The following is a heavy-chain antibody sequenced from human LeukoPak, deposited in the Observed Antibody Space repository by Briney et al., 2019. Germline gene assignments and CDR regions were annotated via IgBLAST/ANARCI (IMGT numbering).Heavy chain of an antibody. D-gene: IGHD2-2*01. CDR2: ISSSSSYI. V-gene: IGHV3-21*01. Sequence: GGSLRLSCAASGFTFSSYSMNWVRQAPGKGLEWVSSISSSSSYIYYADSVKGRFTISRDNAKNSLYLQMNSLRAEDTAVYYCAKGSSSTSRYWGDYYYGMDVWGKGTTVTVSS. J-gene: IGHJ6*04. CDR1: GFTFSSYS. CDR3: AKGSSSTSRYWGDYYYGMDV.